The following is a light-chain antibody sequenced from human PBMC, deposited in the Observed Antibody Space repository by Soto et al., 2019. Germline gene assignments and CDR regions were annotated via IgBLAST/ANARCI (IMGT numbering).Light chain of an antibody. J-gene: IGLJ2*01. CDR3: GTWDSSLSAGV. CDR2: DNS. Sequence: QSVLTQPPSVSAAPGQKVTFSCSGSTSNIGNDYVSWYQQLPGRAPKLLIFDNSKRPSGIPDRFSGSKSGTSATLGITGLQSGDEADYYCGTWDSSLSAGVFVGGTKVTVL. V-gene: IGLV1-51*01. CDR1: TSNIGNDY.